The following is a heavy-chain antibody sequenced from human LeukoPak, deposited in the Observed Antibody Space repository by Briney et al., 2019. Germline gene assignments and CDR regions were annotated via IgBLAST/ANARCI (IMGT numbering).Heavy chain of an antibody. CDR3: AKEGLRYFAWLLYGGGDFDY. CDR1: GFTFDDYA. CDR2: ISWNSGSI. Sequence: GGSLRLSCAASGFTFDDYAMHWVRQAPGKGLEWVSGISWNSGSIGYADSVKGRFTISRDNAKNSLYLKMNSLRAEDTALYYCAKEGLRYFAWLLYGGGDFDYWGQGTLVTVSS. D-gene: IGHD3-9*01. J-gene: IGHJ4*02. V-gene: IGHV3-9*01.